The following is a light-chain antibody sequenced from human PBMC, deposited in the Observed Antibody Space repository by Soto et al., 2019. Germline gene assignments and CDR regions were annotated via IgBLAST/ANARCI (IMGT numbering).Light chain of an antibody. CDR1: SSNIGAGYD. CDR2: GNS. J-gene: IGLJ1*01. CDR3: QSYDSSLSGSEV. Sequence: QSALTQAPSLSGAPGQRVTISCTGSSSNIGAGYDVHWYQQLPGTAPKLLIYGNSNRPSGVPDRFSGSKSGTSASLAITGLQAEDEADYYCQSYDSSLSGSEVFGTGTKVTVL. V-gene: IGLV1-40*01.